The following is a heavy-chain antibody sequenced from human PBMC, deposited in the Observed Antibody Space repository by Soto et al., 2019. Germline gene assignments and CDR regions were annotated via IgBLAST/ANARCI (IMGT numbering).Heavy chain of an antibody. CDR1: GGTFSTYT. Sequence: QVQLVQSGAEVKKPGSSVKVSCKASGGTFSTYTISWVRQAPGQGLEWMGRIIPILGIANYAQKFQGRVTITADKSMSTPYMELSSLRSEDTAVYYCATTGGYSGYVTFDYWGQGTLVTVSS. V-gene: IGHV1-69*02. D-gene: IGHD5-12*01. J-gene: IGHJ4*02. CDR3: ATTGGYSGYVTFDY. CDR2: IIPILGIA.